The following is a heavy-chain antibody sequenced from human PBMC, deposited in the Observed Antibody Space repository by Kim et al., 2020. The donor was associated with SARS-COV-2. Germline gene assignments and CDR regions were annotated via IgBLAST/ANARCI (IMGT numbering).Heavy chain of an antibody. D-gene: IGHD2-15*01. CDR2: IYYSGST. CDR1: GGSISSYY. J-gene: IGHJ6*03. Sequence: SETLSLTCTVSGGSISSYYWSWIRQPPGKGLEWIGYIYYSGSTNYNPSHKSRVTISVDTSKNQFSLKLSSVTAADTAVYYCARGGDIVVVGYYYYYMDV. V-gene: IGHV4-59*01. CDR3: ARGGDIVVVGYYYYYMDV.